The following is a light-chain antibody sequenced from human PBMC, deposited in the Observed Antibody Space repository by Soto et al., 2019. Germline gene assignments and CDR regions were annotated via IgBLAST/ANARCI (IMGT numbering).Light chain of an antibody. CDR2: GAF. J-gene: IGKJ1*01. Sequence: DIQMTQSPSSVSASVGDRVTITCRASQGINDNLAWFQQKPGQVPKRLIYGAFSLQRGVPSRFSGSGSGTEFTLTISSLQPEDFATYYCLQHNTFPWTFGQGTKVDI. CDR1: QGINDN. V-gene: IGKV1-17*03. CDR3: LQHNTFPWT.